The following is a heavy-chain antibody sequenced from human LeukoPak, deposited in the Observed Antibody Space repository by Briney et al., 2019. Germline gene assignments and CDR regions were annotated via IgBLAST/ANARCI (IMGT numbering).Heavy chain of an antibody. D-gene: IGHD5-12*01. J-gene: IGHJ5*02. CDR1: GFTFSTYG. CDR3: ARGEWLRLYYLWAGGENWFDP. Sequence: PGGSLRLSCAASGFTFSTYGMHWVRQAPGKGLEWVAYIQYDGSNQQYADSVKGRFIISRDRSKNIPYLQMNSLRAEDTAVYYCARGEWLRLYYLWAGGENWFDPWGQGTLVTVSS. V-gene: IGHV3-30*02. CDR2: IQYDGSNQ.